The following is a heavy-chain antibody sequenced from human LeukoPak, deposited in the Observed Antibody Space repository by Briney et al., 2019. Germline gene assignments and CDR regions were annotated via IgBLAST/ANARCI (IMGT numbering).Heavy chain of an antibody. Sequence: GASVTVSCKASGGTFSSYAISWVRQAPGQGLEWMGIINPSGDSTSYEQRFQGRLTMTRDTSTNTVYMELSSLRSEDTAVYYCARHPSPQLHHFDYWGQGTLVTVSS. CDR3: ARHPSPQLHHFDY. J-gene: IGHJ4*02. CDR1: GGTFSSYA. V-gene: IGHV1-46*01. D-gene: IGHD2-2*01. CDR2: INPSGDST.